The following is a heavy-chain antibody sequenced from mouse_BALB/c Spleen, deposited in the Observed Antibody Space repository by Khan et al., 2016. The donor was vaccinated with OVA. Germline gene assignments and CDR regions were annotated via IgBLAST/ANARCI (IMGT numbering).Heavy chain of an antibody. CDR3: ARIYGGDFDY. V-gene: IGHV3-2*02. Sequence: QLEESGPGLVKPSQSLSLTCTVTGYSITSDYAWNWIRQFPGNKLEWMGYKSYSGNTKYNPSLKSRISITRDTSKNQFFLQLNSVTTEDTATYYCARIYGGDFDYWGQGTTLTVSS. CDR2: KSYSGNT. J-gene: IGHJ2*01. CDR1: GYSITSDYA. D-gene: IGHD1-1*01.